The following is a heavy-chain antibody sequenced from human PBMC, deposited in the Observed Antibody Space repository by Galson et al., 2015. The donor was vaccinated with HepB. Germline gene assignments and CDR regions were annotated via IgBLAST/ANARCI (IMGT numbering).Heavy chain of an antibody. D-gene: IGHD3-22*01. CDR2: ISYDGTNK. Sequence: SLRLSCAASGFTFSSYAMHWVRQAPGKGLEWVAVISYDGTNKYYADSVKGRFTISRDNSKNTLFLQMNSLRAEDTAVYYCPRDSSRYSLDYWGQGTLVTVSS. J-gene: IGHJ4*02. CDR1: GFTFSSYA. CDR3: PRDSSRYSLDY. V-gene: IGHV3-30-3*01.